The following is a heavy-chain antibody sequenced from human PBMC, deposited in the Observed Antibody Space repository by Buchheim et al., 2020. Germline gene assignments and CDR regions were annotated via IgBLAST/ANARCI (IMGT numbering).Heavy chain of an antibody. D-gene: IGHD6-6*01. CDR1: GGSISSSNW. CDR2: IYHSGTS. CDR3: ANRIATRAEWFDP. V-gene: IGHV4-4*02. Sequence: QVQLQESGPGLVKPSGTLSLTCAVSGGSISSSNWWSWVRQPPGKGLEWIGEIYHSGTSNYNPSLKSRVTISEDTSTKQVSLKLTSVTAADTAVYYCANRIATRAEWFDPWGQGTL. J-gene: IGHJ5*02.